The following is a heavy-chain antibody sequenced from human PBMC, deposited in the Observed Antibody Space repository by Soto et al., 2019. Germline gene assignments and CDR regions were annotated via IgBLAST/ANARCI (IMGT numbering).Heavy chain of an antibody. CDR3: AKGITPVAATQYYFDY. J-gene: IGHJ4*02. V-gene: IGHV3-23*01. CDR1: GFTFSSYD. CDR2: NSGSGGST. Sequence: EVQLLESGGGLVQPGGSLRLSCAASGFTFSSYDMSWVRQAPGKGLEWVSANSGSGGSTYYADSVKGRFTISRDNSKNTLYLQMNSLRAEDTAVYYCAKGITPVAATQYYFDYWGQGTLVTVSS. D-gene: IGHD2-15*01.